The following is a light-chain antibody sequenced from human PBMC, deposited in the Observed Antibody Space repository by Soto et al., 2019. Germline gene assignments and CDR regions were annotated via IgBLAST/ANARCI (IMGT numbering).Light chain of an antibody. V-gene: IGKV3-20*01. J-gene: IGKJ1*01. Sequence: EIVLTQSPGTLSLSPGERATLSCRASQSVSSAYLAWYQHKPGQPPTLLIYAASSRVTGIPDRFSGSGSGTDFTLTISRLEPEDFAVYYCQQYRSSSTWTFGKGTKVEIK. CDR1: QSVSSAY. CDR2: AAS. CDR3: QQYRSSSTWT.